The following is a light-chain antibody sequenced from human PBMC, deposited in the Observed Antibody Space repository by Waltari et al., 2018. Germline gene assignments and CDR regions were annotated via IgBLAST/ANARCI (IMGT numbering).Light chain of an antibody. CDR2: STN. J-gene: IGLJ3*02. Sequence: QSVLTQPPSASGTPGQRVTISCSGSTSTIGGNTVNWYQQLPGTAPKLLIYSTNQRPSGVPDRFSGSKSGTSASLAISGLQSEDEADYYCAAWDDSLTGWMFGGGTKLTVL. CDR1: TSTIGGNT. V-gene: IGLV1-44*01. CDR3: AAWDDSLTGWM.